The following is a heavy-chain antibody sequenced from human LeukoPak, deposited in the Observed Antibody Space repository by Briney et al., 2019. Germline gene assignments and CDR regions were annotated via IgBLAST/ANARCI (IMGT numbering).Heavy chain of an antibody. D-gene: IGHD3-9*01. V-gene: IGHV4-34*01. CDR1: GGSFSGYY. CDR3: ARVGYDILTGYYRRVGTFDY. J-gene: IGHJ4*02. CDR2: INHSGST. Sequence: PSETLSLTCAVYGGSFSGYYWSWIRQPPGKGLEWIGEINHSGSTNYNPSLKSRVTISVDTSKNQFSLKLSSVTAADTAVYYCARVGYDILTGYYRRVGTFDYWGQGTLVTVSS.